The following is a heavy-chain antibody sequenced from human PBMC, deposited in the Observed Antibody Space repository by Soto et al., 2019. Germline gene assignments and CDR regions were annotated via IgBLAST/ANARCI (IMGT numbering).Heavy chain of an antibody. CDR1: VGSVSSARYY. Sequence: QVQLQESGPGLVKPSETLSLTCTVSVGSVSSARYYWSWIRQPPGKGLEWIGYISDSGSTNYDPSLMNRVYLSIDTYKSHSSLKVSSVTAADTAVYYCAAIGLIFTWYDAFEIWGQGTTVTVSS. V-gene: IGHV4-61*03. D-gene: IGHD6-13*01. J-gene: IGHJ3*02. CDR2: ISDSGST. CDR3: AAIGLIFTWYDAFEI.